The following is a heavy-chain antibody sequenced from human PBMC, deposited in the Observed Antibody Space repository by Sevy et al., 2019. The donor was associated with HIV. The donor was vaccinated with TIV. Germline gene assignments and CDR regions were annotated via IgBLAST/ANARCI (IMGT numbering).Heavy chain of an antibody. V-gene: IGHV4-59*01. J-gene: IGHJ3*02. CDR3: ARDKPERGSYLGDLLGAFDI. CDR2: IYYSGST. Sequence: SETLSLTCTVSGGSISSYYWSWIRQPPGKGLEWIGYIYYSGSTNYNPSLKSRVTISVDTSKNQFSLKLSSVTAADTAVYYGARDKPERGSYLGDLLGAFDIWGQGTMVTVSS. CDR1: GGSISSYY. D-gene: IGHD1-26*01.